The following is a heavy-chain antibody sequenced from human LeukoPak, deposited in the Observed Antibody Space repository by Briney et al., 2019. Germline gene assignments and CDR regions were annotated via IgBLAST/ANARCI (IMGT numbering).Heavy chain of an antibody. CDR1: GYSISSGYF. V-gene: IGHV4-38-2*02. CDR3: ARMPPTVTTLFDP. Sequence: SETLSLTCTVSGYSISSGYFWGWIRQPPGKGLECIGSIYHTGSTYYNPSLKSRVTISVDTSKNQFSLKLSSVTAADTAVYFCARMPPTVTTLFDPWGQGTLVTVSS. CDR2: IYHTGST. D-gene: IGHD4-11*01. J-gene: IGHJ5*02.